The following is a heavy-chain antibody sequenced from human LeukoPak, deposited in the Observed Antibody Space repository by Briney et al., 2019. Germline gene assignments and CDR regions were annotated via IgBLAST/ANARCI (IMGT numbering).Heavy chain of an antibody. Sequence: PGGSLRLSCAASGFTFSSYSMNWVRQAPGKGLEWVSYISSRSRTLHYADSVTGRFTISRDNAKNSLYLQMNSLRAEDTAVYYCARDPRMIVAGGPYYFDYWGQGTLVTVSS. CDR1: GFTFSSYS. D-gene: IGHD3-22*01. J-gene: IGHJ4*02. CDR2: ISSRSRTL. CDR3: ARDPRMIVAGGPYYFDY. V-gene: IGHV3-48*01.